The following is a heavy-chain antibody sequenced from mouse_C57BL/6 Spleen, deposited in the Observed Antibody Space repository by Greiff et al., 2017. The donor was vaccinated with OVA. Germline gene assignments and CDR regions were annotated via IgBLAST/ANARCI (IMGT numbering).Heavy chain of an antibody. V-gene: IGHV3-6*01. J-gene: IGHJ2*01. CDR3: ARDGVYYGNYFYFDY. CDR2: ISYDGSN. Sequence: ESGPGLVKPSQSLSLTCSVTGYSITSGYYWNWIRQFPGNKLEWMGYISYDGSNNYNPSLKNRISITRDTSKNQFFLKLNSVTTEDTATYYCARDGVYYGNYFYFDYWGQGTTLTVSS. D-gene: IGHD2-1*01. CDR1: GYSITSGYY.